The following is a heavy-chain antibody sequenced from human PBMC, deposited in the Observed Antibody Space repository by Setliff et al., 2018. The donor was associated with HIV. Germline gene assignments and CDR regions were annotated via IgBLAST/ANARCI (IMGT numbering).Heavy chain of an antibody. V-gene: IGHV1-18*01. CDR1: GYTFTSFG. D-gene: IGHD6-13*01. Sequence: GASVKVSCKASGYTFTSFGISWVRQAPGQGLEWMGRISAYNGNTDHAQRLQGRVTMTTDTSTRTAYMELRGLRSDDTAVYYCARILVAAAGTGFDPWGQGILVTVSS. CDR2: ISAYNGNT. J-gene: IGHJ5*02. CDR3: ARILVAAAGTGFDP.